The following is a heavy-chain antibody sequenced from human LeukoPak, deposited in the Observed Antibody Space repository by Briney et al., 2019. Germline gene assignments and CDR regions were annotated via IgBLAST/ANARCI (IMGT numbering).Heavy chain of an antibody. CDR3: ASGSYVMFGWFDP. Sequence: GASVKVSCKASGYTFTGYYMHWVRQAPGQGLEWIGWINPNSGGTNYAQKFQGRVTMTRDTSISTAYMELSRLRSDDTAVYYCASGSYVMFGWFDPWGQGTLSPSPQ. CDR2: INPNSGGT. CDR1: GYTFTGYY. D-gene: IGHD1-26*01. J-gene: IGHJ5*02. V-gene: IGHV1-2*02.